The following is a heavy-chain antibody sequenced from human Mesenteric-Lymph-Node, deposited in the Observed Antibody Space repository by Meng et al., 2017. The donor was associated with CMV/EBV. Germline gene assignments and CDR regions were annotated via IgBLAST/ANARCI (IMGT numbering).Heavy chain of an antibody. D-gene: IGHD6-6*01. CDR2: ISSSSSTI. J-gene: IGHJ4*02. CDR1: GFTFSDYY. Sequence: GESLKISCAASGFTFSDYYMYWIRQAPGKGLEWVSYISSSSSTIYYADSVKGRFTISRDNAKNSLYLQMNSLRAEDTAVYYCARGKQQLVDYWGQGTLVTVSS. V-gene: IGHV3-11*04. CDR3: ARGKQQLVDY.